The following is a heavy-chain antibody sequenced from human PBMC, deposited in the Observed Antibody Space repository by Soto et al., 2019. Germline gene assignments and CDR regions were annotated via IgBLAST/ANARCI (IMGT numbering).Heavy chain of an antibody. CDR2: ILVGGST. Sequence: GGSLRLSCAVSGFIFSSYDMSWVRQAPGKGLEWVSTILVGGSTHYEDSVKGRFTISRDTSKNTVYLQMNSLTAGDTAFYYCEKATATSGGAFEIYGQGTMVTVSS. CDR3: EKATATSGGAFEI. J-gene: IGHJ3*02. V-gene: IGHV3-23*01. D-gene: IGHD1-1*01. CDR1: GFIFSSYD.